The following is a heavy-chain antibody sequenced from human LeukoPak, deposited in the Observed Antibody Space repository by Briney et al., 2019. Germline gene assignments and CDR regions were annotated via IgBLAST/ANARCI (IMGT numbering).Heavy chain of an antibody. CDR3: GRSLLRYIDNYYYGMDV. J-gene: IGHJ6*02. D-gene: IGHD3-9*01. Sequence: SETLSLTCTVSGGSISSYYWSWIRQPPGKGLEWIGYIYYSGSTNYNPSLKSRVTISVDTSKNQFSLELSSVTAADTAVYYCGRSLLRYIDNYYYGMDVWGQGTAVTVSS. V-gene: IGHV4-59*01. CDR2: IYYSGST. CDR1: GGSISSYY.